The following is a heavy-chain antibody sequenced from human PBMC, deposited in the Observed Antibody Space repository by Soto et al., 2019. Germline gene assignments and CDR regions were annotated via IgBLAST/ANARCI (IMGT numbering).Heavy chain of an antibody. D-gene: IGHD7-27*01. Sequence: QVQLVQSGAEVKRPGSSVKVSCESSGDTFNSYLISWVRQAPGQGLEWMGGIIPIIRVTHYAQRFQGRVTMSALSSPGTAYMDLTNLGFEDTALYYCARESLGAKGADHCGQGTLVTVSS. CDR2: IIPIIRVT. CDR1: GDTFNSYL. CDR3: ARESLGAKGADH. V-gene: IGHV1-69*17. J-gene: IGHJ4*02.